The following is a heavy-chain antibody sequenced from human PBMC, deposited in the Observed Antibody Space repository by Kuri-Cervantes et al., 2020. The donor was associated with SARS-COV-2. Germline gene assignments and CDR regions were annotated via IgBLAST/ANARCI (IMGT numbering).Heavy chain of an antibody. D-gene: IGHD2-8*01. J-gene: IGHJ5*02. Sequence: GESLKISCTASGFTFGDYAMSWFRQAPGKGLEWVGFIRSKAYGGTTEYAASVKGRFTISRDDSKSIAYLQMNSLKTEDTAVYYCTRCCVCSSNWFDPWGQGTLVTVSS. CDR1: GFTFGDYA. V-gene: IGHV3-49*03. CDR3: TRCCVCSSNWFDP. CDR2: IRSKAYGGTT.